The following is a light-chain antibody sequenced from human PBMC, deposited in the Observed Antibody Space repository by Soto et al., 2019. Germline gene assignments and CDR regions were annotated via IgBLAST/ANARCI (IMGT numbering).Light chain of an antibody. V-gene: IGLV3-21*02. CDR3: QVWDSTSDHPYV. Sequence: SYELTQPPSVSVAPGQTAIITCGGNNIGGEHVHWYQQKPGQAPILVIYDDSDRPSGIPERFSGSNSGNTASLTITRVEAGDEADYYCQVWDSTSDHPYVFATGTKVTVL. CDR1: NIGGEH. J-gene: IGLJ1*01. CDR2: DDS.